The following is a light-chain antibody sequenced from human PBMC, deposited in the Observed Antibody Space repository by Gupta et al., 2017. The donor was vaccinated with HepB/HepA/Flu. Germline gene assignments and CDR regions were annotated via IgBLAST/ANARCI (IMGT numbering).Light chain of an antibody. CDR1: NAYIGTGSD. J-gene: IGLJ2*01. CDR2: DNI. V-gene: IGLV1-40*01. CDR3: QSYDPSRSGPGI. Sequence: QSILTQPPSVSGAPGQTVTISCTGNNAYIGTGSDIHWYQHLPGAAPKLLIYDNIDRHSGGPDRFSGSKSGTSAALAISGLQAEEEGDYYCQSYDPSRSGPGIFGGGTKRTVL.